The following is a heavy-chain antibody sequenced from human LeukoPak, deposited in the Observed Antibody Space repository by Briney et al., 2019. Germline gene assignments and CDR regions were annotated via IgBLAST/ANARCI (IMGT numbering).Heavy chain of an antibody. J-gene: IGHJ4*02. V-gene: IGHV4-39*07. CDR1: GGSISSGSYY. D-gene: IGHD3-10*01. CDR2: IYYSGST. CDR3: GRGGPLYNNNY. Sequence: SETLSLTCTVSGGSISSGSYYWGWIRQPPGKGLEWIGSIYYSGSTYYNPSLKSRVTVSVDTSKNQFSLNLNSVTAADTAVYYCGRGGPLYNNNYWDQGTLVTVSS.